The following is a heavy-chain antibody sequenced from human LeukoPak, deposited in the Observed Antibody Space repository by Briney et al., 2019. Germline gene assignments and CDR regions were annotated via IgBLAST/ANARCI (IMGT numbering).Heavy chain of an antibody. CDR2: IRSKAYGGTT. CDR3: TRHYYGSGSYYKEFDY. Sequence: GGSLRLSCTASGFTFGDYAMSWFRQAPGKGLEWVGFIRSKAYGGTTEYVASVKGRFTISRDDSKSIAYLQMNSLKTEDTAVYYCTRHYYGSGSYYKEFDYWGQGTLVTVSS. CDR1: GFTFGDYA. J-gene: IGHJ4*02. V-gene: IGHV3-49*03. D-gene: IGHD3-10*01.